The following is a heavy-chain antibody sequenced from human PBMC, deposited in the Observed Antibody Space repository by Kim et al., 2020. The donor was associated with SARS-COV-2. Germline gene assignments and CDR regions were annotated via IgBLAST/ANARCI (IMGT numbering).Heavy chain of an antibody. CDR2: ST. V-gene: IGHV3-74*01. Sequence: STSYSDSVKARFTISRDNAKNTLDLQMNSLSLDDTAVYFCATGRYWELLYWGRGTLVTVFS. D-gene: IGHD1-26*01. CDR3: ATGRYWELLY. J-gene: IGHJ4*02.